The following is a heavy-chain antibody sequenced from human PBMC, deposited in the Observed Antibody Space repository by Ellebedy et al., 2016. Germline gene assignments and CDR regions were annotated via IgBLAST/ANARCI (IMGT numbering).Heavy chain of an antibody. CDR3: GKPLSTSGSYNGP. J-gene: IGHJ5*02. CDR2: IRSEAYFGTT. CDR1: GFNFADHA. D-gene: IGHD1-26*01. Sequence: GGSLRLXCTASGFNFADHAMSWFRQAPGKGLEWVSFIRSEAYFGTTEYAASVKGRFTISRDDSRSIAYLQMNSLKVDDTAVYYCGKPLSTSGSYNGPWGQGTLVTVSS. V-gene: IGHV3-49*03.